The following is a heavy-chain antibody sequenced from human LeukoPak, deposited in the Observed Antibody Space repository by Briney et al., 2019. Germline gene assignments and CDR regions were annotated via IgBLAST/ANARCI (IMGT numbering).Heavy chain of an antibody. V-gene: IGHV1-18*01. Sequence: ASVKVSCKASGYTFTSYGISWVRQAPGQGLEWMGWINPNSGGTNYAQKLQGRVTMTTDTSTSTAYMELRSLRSDDTAVYYCARGVNYYDRYYFDYWGQGTLVTVSS. J-gene: IGHJ4*02. CDR1: GYTFTSYG. CDR3: ARGVNYYDRYYFDY. D-gene: IGHD3-10*02. CDR2: INPNSGGT.